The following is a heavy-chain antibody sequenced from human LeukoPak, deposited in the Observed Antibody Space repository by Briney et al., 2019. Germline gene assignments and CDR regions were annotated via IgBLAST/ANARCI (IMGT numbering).Heavy chain of an antibody. Sequence: GGSLRLSCAASGFTFSSYAMSWVRQAPGKGLEWVSAISGSGGSTYYADSVKGRFTISRDNSENTLYLQMNSLRAEDTAVYYCAKVVSGWFGESYFDYWGQGTLVTVSS. J-gene: IGHJ4*02. D-gene: IGHD3-10*01. V-gene: IGHV3-23*01. CDR1: GFTFSSYA. CDR2: ISGSGGST. CDR3: AKVVSGWFGESYFDY.